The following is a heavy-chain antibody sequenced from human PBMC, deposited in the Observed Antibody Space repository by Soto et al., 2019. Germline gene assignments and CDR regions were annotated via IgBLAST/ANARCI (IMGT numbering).Heavy chain of an antibody. V-gene: IGHV3-23*01. CDR2: ISAGGDLS. D-gene: IGHD3-22*01. CDR3: SKWDGYGDY. Sequence: EVQLSESGGDLIHPGGSLRLSCAASGFVFGRNSMTWVRQTPGKGLEWVAGISAGGDLSWHADFVKGRFTISRDNSKNMVYLQMNNLRVDDTAVYFCSKWDGYGDYWGRGALVTVSA. CDR1: GFVFGRNS. J-gene: IGHJ4*02.